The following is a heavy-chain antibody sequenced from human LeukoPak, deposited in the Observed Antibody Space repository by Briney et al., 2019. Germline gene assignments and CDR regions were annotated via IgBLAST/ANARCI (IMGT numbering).Heavy chain of an antibody. J-gene: IGHJ4*02. D-gene: IGHD5-18*01. CDR3: ANDLGWIQLNLG. V-gene: IGHV3-48*01. CDR1: GFTFRSYS. CDR2: ISSGSGTI. Sequence: GGSLRLSCAASGFTFRSYSMNWVRQAPGKGLEWLSYISSGSGTIYYADSVKGRFTISRDNSRNTVYLQMNSLRAEDTAVYYCANDLGWIQLNLGRGQGTLVTVSS.